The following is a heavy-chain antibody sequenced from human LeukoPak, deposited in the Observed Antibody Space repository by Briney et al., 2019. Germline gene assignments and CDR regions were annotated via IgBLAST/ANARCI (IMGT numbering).Heavy chain of an antibody. CDR3: AREMRSSDFWSGYYGYYGMDV. V-gene: IGHV3-74*01. CDR2: INSDGSST. D-gene: IGHD3-3*01. J-gene: IGHJ6*02. CDR1: GFTFSSYW. Sequence: GGSLRLSCAASGFTFSSYWMHWVRQAPGKGLVWVSRINSDGSSTSYADSVKGRFTISRDNAKNTLYLQMNSLRAEDTAVYYCAREMRSSDFWSGYYGYYGMDVWGQGTTVTVSS.